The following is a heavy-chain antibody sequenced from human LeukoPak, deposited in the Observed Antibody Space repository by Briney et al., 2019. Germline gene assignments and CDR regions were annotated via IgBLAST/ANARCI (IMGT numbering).Heavy chain of an antibody. J-gene: IGHJ4*02. CDR1: SGSISSSNW. Sequence: SETLSLTCTVSSGSISSSNWWSWVRQPPGKGLEWIGEIYDSGSTNYNPSLKSRVTISVDTSKNQFSLKLTSVTAADTAVYYCARRLAAAGRWDWAQGTLVTVSS. V-gene: IGHV4-4*02. CDR3: ARRLAAAGRWD. CDR2: IYDSGST. D-gene: IGHD6-25*01.